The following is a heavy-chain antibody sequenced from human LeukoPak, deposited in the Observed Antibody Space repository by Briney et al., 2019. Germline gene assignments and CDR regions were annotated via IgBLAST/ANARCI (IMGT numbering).Heavy chain of an antibody. CDR1: GFTVSSNY. Sequence: GGSLRLSCAASGFTVSSNYMSWVRQAPGKGLEWVSAIYSGGRTYYADSVQGRFTISRDNSKNTLHLQMNSLRAEDTAVYYCARVEMDTTGNPFDYWGQGTLVTVSS. J-gene: IGHJ4*02. CDR3: ARVEMDTTGNPFDY. V-gene: IGHV3-66*01. D-gene: IGHD5-24*01. CDR2: IYSGGRT.